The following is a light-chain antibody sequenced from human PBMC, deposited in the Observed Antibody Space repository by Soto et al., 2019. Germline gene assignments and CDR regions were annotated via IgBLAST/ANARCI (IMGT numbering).Light chain of an antibody. CDR1: SIDVGSYNY. V-gene: IGLV2-14*01. J-gene: IGLJ2*01. CDR2: DVS. Sequence: QSVLTQPASVSGSPGQSITISCTGTSIDVGSYNYVSWYQQHPGKAPKLMIYDVSNRPSGVSNRFSGSKSGNTASLTISGLQAEDEADYYCSSYTSSSTLGHVVFGGGTKLTVL. CDR3: SSYTSSSTLGHVV.